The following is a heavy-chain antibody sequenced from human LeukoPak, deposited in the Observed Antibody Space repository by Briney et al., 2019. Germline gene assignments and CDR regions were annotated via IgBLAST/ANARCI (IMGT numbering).Heavy chain of an antibody. J-gene: IGHJ4*02. V-gene: IGHV1-18*01. D-gene: IGHD3-10*01. CDR1: GYTFTSYA. Sequence: GASVKVSCTASGYTFTSYAISWVRQAPGQGLEWMGWISADNGNTDYAQRFQGRVTMTRDMSTSTVYMELRSLRSDDTAVYYCARDQAYAVRDFDYWGQGTLVTVSS. CDR3: ARDQAYAVRDFDY. CDR2: ISADNGNT.